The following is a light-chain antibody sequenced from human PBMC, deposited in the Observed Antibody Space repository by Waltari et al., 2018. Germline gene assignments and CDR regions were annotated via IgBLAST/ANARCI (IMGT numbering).Light chain of an antibody. CDR1: RSNIGTNY. J-gene: IGLJ3*02. CDR2: GNS. CDR3: QSYDSSLTVVV. V-gene: IGLV1-40*01. Sequence: QSVLTQSPSVTRAPGQGVTISCPGSRSNIGTNYVHWYQQLPGAAPKLLIYGNSNRPSGVPDLFSGSKSGTSASLAITGLQAEDEADYFCQSYDSSLTVVVFGGRTKLTVL.